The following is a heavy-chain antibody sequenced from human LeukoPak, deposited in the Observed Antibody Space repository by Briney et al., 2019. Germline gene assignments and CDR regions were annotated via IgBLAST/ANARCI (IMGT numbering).Heavy chain of an antibody. CDR2: IKSKTDGGTT. D-gene: IGHD3-22*01. CDR3: TTDFDDSSGYWPYYYYGMDV. J-gene: IGHJ6*02. V-gene: IGHV3-15*01. Sequence: GGSLRLSCAASGFTFSNAWMSWVRQAPGKGLEWVGRIKSKTDGGTTDYAAPVKGRFTISRDDSKNTLYPQMNSLKTEDTAVYYCTTDFDDSSGYWPYYYYGMDVWGQGTTVTVSS. CDR1: GFTFSNAW.